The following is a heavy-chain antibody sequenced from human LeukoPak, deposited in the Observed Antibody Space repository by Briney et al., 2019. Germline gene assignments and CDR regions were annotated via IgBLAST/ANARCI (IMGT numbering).Heavy chain of an antibody. V-gene: IGHV1-18*01. Sequence: ASVKVSCKASGYTFTSYGISWVRQAPGQGLEWMGWISAYNGNTNYAQKLQGRVTMTTDTSTSTAYMELRSLRSDDTAVYYCARGYYYDSSGYYVLAYYFDYWGQGTLVTVSS. J-gene: IGHJ4*02. D-gene: IGHD3-22*01. CDR2: ISAYNGNT. CDR3: ARGYYYDSSGYYVLAYYFDY. CDR1: GYTFTSYG.